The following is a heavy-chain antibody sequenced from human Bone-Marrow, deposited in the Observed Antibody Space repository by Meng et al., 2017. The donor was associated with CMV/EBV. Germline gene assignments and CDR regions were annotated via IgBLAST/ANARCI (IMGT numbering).Heavy chain of an antibody. V-gene: IGHV4-39*07. J-gene: IGHJ4*02. Sequence: GSLRLSCTVSGGSISSSSYYWGWIRQPPGKGLEWIGSIYYSGSTYYNPSLKSRVTISVDTSKNQFSLKLSSVTAADTAVYYCASITIFGKYVDYWGQGTLVTVPS. D-gene: IGHD3-3*01. CDR2: IYYSGST. CDR1: GGSISSSSYY. CDR3: ASITIFGKYVDY.